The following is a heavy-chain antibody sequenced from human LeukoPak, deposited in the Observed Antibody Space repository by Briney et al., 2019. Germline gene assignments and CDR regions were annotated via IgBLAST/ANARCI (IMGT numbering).Heavy chain of an antibody. CDR2: ISSSGSTI. CDR1: GFTFSSYE. D-gene: IGHD5-18*01. J-gene: IGHJ4*02. Sequence: PGGSLRLSCAASGFTFSSYEMNWVRQAPGKGLEWVSYISSSGSTIYYADSVKGRFTISRDNAKNSLYLQMNSPRAEDTAVYYCASGGLQLWGPNFGGQGTLVTVSS. CDR3: ASGGLQLWGPNF. V-gene: IGHV3-48*03.